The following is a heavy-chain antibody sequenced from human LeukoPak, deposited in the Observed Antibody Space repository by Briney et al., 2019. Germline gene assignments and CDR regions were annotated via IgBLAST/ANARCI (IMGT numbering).Heavy chain of an antibody. D-gene: IGHD6-19*01. V-gene: IGHV4-38-2*02. Sequence: SETLSLTCTVSGHSFSSGYYWGWIRQPPGKGLEWIGSIYHSGSTYYNPSLKRRVPISVDTPKNQFSLKLSSVTASDTSEYYCARGQQGIAVANPPFGYWGEGTLVTVSS. J-gene: IGHJ4*02. CDR2: IYHSGST. CDR3: ARGQQGIAVANPPFGY. CDR1: GHSFSSGYY.